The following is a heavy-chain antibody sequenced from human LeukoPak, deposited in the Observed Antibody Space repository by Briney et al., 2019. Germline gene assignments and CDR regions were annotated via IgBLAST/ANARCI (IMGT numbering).Heavy chain of an antibody. J-gene: IGHJ3*02. Sequence: PGGSLRLSCAASGFTFSSYYMNWVRQAPGEGLEWVANIKQDGSEKYYVDSVKGRFTISRDNAKNSLYLQMNSLRAEDTAVYYCARGVVIIGRAFDIWGQGTMVTVSS. CDR1: GFTFSSYY. V-gene: IGHV3-7*01. CDR2: IKQDGSEK. D-gene: IGHD3-3*01. CDR3: ARGVVIIGRAFDI.